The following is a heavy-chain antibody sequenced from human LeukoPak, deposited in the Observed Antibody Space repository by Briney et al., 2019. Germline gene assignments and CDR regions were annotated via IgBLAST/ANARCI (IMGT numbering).Heavy chain of an antibody. CDR3: AKRYYYDNSGLWDS. V-gene: IGHV3-23*01. D-gene: IGHD3-22*01. CDR2: ITSSGGST. CDR1: GFTFSSYA. Sequence: GGSLSLSCAASGFTFSSYAMSWVRQAPGKGLEWVSAITSSGGSTYYADSVKGRFTISRDNSKNTLYLQVNSLRAEDTAVYYCAKRYYYDNSGLWDSWGQGTLVTVSS. J-gene: IGHJ4*02.